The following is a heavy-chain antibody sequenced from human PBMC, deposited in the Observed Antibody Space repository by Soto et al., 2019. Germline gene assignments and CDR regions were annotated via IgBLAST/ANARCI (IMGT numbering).Heavy chain of an antibody. D-gene: IGHD3-3*01. CDR2: IYTSGST. Sequence: PSETLSLTCTVSGGSISSYYWSWIRQPAGKGLEWIGRIYTSGSTNYNPSLKSRVTMSVDTSKNQFSLKLSSVTAADTAVYYCATQKYYDFWSGYYKPAEHFRHWGQCTLVTVS. CDR1: GGSISSYY. J-gene: IGHJ1*01. CDR3: ATQKYYDFWSGYYKPAEHFRH. V-gene: IGHV4-4*07.